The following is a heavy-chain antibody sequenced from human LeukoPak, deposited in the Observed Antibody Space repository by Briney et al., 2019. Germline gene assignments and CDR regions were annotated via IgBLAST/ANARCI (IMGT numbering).Heavy chain of an antibody. CDR2: IIPILGIA. CDR1: GGTFSSYA. V-gene: IGHV1-69*04. D-gene: IGHD6-13*01. J-gene: IGHJ5*02. CDR3: ARYRGIAAAGWFDP. Sequence: GSSVKVSCKASGGTFSSYAISWVRQAPGQGLEWMGRIIPILGIANYAQKFQGRVTITADKSTSTAYMELSSLRSEDTAVYYCARYRGIAAAGWFDPWGQGTLVTVSS.